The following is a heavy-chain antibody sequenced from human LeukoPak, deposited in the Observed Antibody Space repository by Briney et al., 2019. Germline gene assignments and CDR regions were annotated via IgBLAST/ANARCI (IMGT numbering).Heavy chain of an antibody. CDR1: GFTFSDSY. Sequence: GGSLRLSCAASGFTFSDSYMRWIRQAPGKGLEWLSYISSSSTYINYADSVKGRFTISRDNAKNSLYLQMDSLRAEDTAVYYCARGAERLPLYWGQGTLVTVSS. CDR3: ARGAERLPLY. V-gene: IGHV3-11*05. J-gene: IGHJ4*02. D-gene: IGHD1-26*01. CDR2: ISSSSTYI.